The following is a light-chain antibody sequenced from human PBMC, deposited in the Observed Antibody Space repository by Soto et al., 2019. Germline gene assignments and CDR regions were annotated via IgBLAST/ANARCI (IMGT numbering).Light chain of an antibody. CDR3: TSYAGTYSSFYV. V-gene: IGLV2-8*01. CDR2: EVS. CDR1: SSDVGAYNY. Sequence: QSVLTQPPSASGSPGQSVTISCTGTSSDVGAYNYVSWYQRLPGKAPKLIIYEVSKRPSGVPDRFSGSKSGNTASLTVSGLQAEDEADYYCTSYAGTYSSFYVFGTGTRSPS. J-gene: IGLJ1*01.